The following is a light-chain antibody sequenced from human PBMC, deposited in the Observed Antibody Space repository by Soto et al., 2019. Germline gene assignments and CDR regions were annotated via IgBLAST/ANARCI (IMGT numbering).Light chain of an antibody. CDR3: QQYNRYSPWS. J-gene: IGKJ1*01. V-gene: IGKV1-5*03. Sequence: DVQMTQSPSTLSASVGERVTITYRASQSVASLLAWYQQKPGKAPKLLIYKASSLESGVSSRFSGSGSGTEFSLTINSLQPDDSATYYCQQYNRYSPWSFGQGTKVEIK. CDR2: KAS. CDR1: QSVASL.